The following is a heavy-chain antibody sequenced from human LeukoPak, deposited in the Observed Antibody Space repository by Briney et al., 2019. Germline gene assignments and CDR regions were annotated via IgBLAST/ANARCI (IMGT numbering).Heavy chain of an antibody. Sequence: PSETLSLTCAVYGGSFSGYYWSWIRQPPGKGLEWIGEINHSGTTNYNPSLKSRVTISVDTSKSQFSLKLTSVTAADTAVYYCARGHDFWSGLYYFDYWGQGTLVTVSS. V-gene: IGHV4-34*01. D-gene: IGHD3-3*01. CDR1: GGSFSGYY. CDR2: INHSGTT. CDR3: ARGHDFWSGLYYFDY. J-gene: IGHJ4*02.